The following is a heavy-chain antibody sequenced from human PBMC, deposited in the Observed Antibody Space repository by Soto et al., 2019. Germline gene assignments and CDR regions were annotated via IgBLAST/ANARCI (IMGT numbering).Heavy chain of an antibody. CDR3: ARAGFYGGPFDY. CDR2: IYYSGST. V-gene: IGHV4-31*03. J-gene: IGHJ4*02. D-gene: IGHD4-17*01. Sequence: SETLSLTCTVSGGSISSSGYYWSWIRQHPGKGLEWIGYIYYSGSTYYNPSLKSRVTISVDTSKNQFSLKLSSVTAADTAVYYCARAGFYGGPFDYWGQGTLVTVSS. CDR1: GGSISSSGYY.